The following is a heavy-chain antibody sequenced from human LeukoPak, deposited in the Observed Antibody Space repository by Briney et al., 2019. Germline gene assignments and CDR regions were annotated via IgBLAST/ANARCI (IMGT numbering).Heavy chain of an antibody. CDR1: GFTFSSYG. CDR3: AKIKVMGATTNWDY. J-gene: IGHJ4*02. V-gene: IGHV3-30*18. Sequence: GGSLRLSCAASGFTFSSYGMHWVRQAPGKGLEWVAVISYDGSNKYYADSVKGRFTISRDNSKNTLYLQMNSLRAEDTAVYYCAKIKVMGATTNWDYWGQGTLVTVSS. D-gene: IGHD1-26*01. CDR2: ISYDGSNK.